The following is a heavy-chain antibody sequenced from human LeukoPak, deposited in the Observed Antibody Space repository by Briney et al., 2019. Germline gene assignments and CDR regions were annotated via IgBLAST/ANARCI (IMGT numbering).Heavy chain of an antibody. J-gene: IGHJ4*02. D-gene: IGHD5-24*01. CDR3: AKGGDGYNYYFDY. V-gene: IGHV3-21*01. CDR1: GFTFSSYS. Sequence: GGSLRLSCAASGFTFSSYSMNWVRQAPGKGLEWVSSISSSSSYIYYADSVKGRFTISRDNAKNSLYLQMNSLRAEDTAVYYCAKGGDGYNYYFDYWGQETLVTVSS. CDR2: ISSSSSYI.